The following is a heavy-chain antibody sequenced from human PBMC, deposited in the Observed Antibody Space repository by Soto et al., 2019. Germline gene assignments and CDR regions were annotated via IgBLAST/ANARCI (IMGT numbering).Heavy chain of an antibody. CDR3: ARDPTPRDVDIVATNGMDV. Sequence: SETLSLTCTVSGGSISSGGYYWSWIRQHPGKGLEWIGYIYYSGSTYYNPSLKSRVTISVDTSKNQFSLKLSSVTAADTAVYYCARDPTPRDVDIVATNGMDVWGQGTTVTVSS. D-gene: IGHD5-12*01. CDR2: IYYSGST. V-gene: IGHV4-31*03. CDR1: GGSISSGGYY. J-gene: IGHJ6*02.